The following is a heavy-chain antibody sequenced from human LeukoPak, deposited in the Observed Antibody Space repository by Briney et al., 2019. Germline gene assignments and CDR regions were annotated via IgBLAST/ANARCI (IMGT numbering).Heavy chain of an antibody. J-gene: IGHJ4*02. CDR3: AKDRGYYYDSSGYYYFDY. D-gene: IGHD3-22*01. CDR1: GFTFNSYA. Sequence: GGSLRLSCVASGFTFNSYAMSWVRQAPGKGLEWVSAISGGGGSTYHADSVKGRFTISRDNSKNTLYLQMNSLRAEDTAVYYCAKDRGYYYDSSGYYYFDYWGQGTLVTVSS. V-gene: IGHV3-23*01. CDR2: ISGGGGST.